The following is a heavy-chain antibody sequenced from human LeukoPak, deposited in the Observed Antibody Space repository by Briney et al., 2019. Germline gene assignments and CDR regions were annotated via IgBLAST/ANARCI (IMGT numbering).Heavy chain of an antibody. CDR1: DGSLSGHY. CDR2: INHSGST. V-gene: IGHV4-34*01. J-gene: IGHJ4*02. CDR3: ARDRRTAMVSTFRY. D-gene: IGHD5-18*01. Sequence: SETLSLTCAVYDGSLSGHYWSWIRQTPGKGLEWIGEINHSGSTYYNPSLKSRVTISVDTSKNQFSLKLSSVTAADTAVYYCARDRRTAMVSTFRYWGQGTLVTVSS.